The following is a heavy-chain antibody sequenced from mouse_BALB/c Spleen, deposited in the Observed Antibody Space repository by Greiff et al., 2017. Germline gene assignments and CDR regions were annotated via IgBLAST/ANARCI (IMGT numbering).Heavy chain of an antibody. CDR1: GFAFSSYD. CDR3: ARHELGRPLFAY. Sequence: EVQRVESGGGLVKPGGSLKLSCAASGFAFSSYDMSWVRQTPEKRLEWVAYISSGGGSTYYPDTVKGRFTISRDNAKNTLYLQMSSLKSEDTAMYYCARHELGRPLFAYWGQGTLVTVSA. CDR2: ISSGGGST. J-gene: IGHJ3*01. D-gene: IGHD4-1*01. V-gene: IGHV5-12-1*01.